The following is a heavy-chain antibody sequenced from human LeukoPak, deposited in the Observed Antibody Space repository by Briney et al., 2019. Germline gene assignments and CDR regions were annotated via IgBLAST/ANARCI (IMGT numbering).Heavy chain of an antibody. D-gene: IGHD2-2*02. Sequence: ASVKVSCKASGGTFSSYAISWVRQATGQGLEWMGWMNPNSGNTGYAQKFQGRVTITRNTSISTAYMELSSLRSEDTAVYYCARGRRYCSSTSCYTRFDYWGQGTLVTVSS. CDR1: GGTFSSYA. J-gene: IGHJ4*02. CDR2: MNPNSGNT. CDR3: ARGRRYCSSTSCYTRFDY. V-gene: IGHV1-8*03.